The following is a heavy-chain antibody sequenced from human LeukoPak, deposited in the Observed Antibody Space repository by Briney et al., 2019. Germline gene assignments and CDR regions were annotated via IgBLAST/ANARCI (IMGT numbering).Heavy chain of an antibody. D-gene: IGHD6-25*01. CDR3: ARRTGAASGFDY. Sequence: GGSLRLSCAASGFTFSNYGMSWVRQAPGKGLEWVSAIDSSGGSTYYADSVRGRFTISRDNSKNTLYLQMNSLRAADTAVFYCARRTGAASGFDYWGQGTLVTVSS. CDR2: IDSSGGST. CDR1: GFTFSNYG. V-gene: IGHV3-23*01. J-gene: IGHJ4*02.